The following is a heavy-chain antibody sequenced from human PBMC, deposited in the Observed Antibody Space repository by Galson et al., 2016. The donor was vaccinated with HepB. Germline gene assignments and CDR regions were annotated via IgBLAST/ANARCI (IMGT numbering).Heavy chain of an antibody. V-gene: IGHV4-30-2*01. CDR3: ARIDVVVTSFDH. D-gene: IGHD2-21*02. Sequence: TLSLTCAVSGGSISTGVYSWAWIRQPPGKGLEWIGCVSHSGSTSYNPSLKSRVTISGDKSNNHFSLRLTSVTAADTAIYYCARIDVVVTSFDHWGQGALVTVSS. J-gene: IGHJ4*02. CDR1: GGSISTGVYS. CDR2: VSHSGST.